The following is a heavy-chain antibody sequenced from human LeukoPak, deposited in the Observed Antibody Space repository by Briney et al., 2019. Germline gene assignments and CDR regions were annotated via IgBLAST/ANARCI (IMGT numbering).Heavy chain of an antibody. CDR1: GFTFSSYW. V-gene: IGHV3-7*01. CDR2: IKQDGSEK. J-gene: IGHJ5*02. Sequence: GGSLRLSCAASGFTFSSYWMSWVRQAPGKGLEWVANIKQDGSEKYYVDSVKGRFTISRDNAKNSLSLRMNSLRAEDTAVYYCARDLDTYDILTGYVSWGQGTLVTVSS. CDR3: ARDLDTYDILTGYVS. D-gene: IGHD3-9*01.